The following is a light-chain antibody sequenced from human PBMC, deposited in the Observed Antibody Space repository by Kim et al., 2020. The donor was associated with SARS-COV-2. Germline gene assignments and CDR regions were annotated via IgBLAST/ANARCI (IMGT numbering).Light chain of an antibody. Sequence: LFPDERATLSCSARQRVTGTYLAWYQHKPGQAPRLLISDAASRAAGIPDRFSGNGYGTDFTLTINRLEPGDSAVYHCQQYGDSPKTFGQGTKLDI. CDR1: QRVTGTY. J-gene: IGKJ1*01. CDR2: DAA. V-gene: IGKV3-20*01. CDR3: QQYGDSPKT.